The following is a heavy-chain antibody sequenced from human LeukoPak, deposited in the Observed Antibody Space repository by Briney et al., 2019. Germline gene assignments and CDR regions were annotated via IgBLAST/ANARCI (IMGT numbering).Heavy chain of an antibody. CDR3: ARRYVFWSGYYSV. D-gene: IGHD3-3*01. CDR1: GESFSDYY. J-gene: IGHJ3*01. CDR2: FKHRGNT. V-gene: IGHV4-34*01. Sequence: SETLSLTCAVYGESFSDYYWSWIRQTPGKGLEWIWEFKHRGNTNYNPSLQSRVTISTDTSKSQFSLRLSSVTAADTAVYYCARRYVFWSGYYSVWGQGTMVTVSS.